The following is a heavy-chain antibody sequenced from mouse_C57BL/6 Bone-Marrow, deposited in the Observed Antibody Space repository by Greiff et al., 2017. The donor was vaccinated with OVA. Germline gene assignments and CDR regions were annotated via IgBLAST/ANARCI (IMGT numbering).Heavy chain of an antibody. CDR3: ARGLTGIDY. Sequence: QVQLKQSGAELVRPGTSVKVSCKASGYAFTNYLIEWVKQRPGQGLEWIGVINPGSGGTNYNEKFKGKATFTADTSSNTAYMQLSSLTTEDSAIYYCARGLTGIDYWGQGTTLTVSS. J-gene: IGHJ2*01. V-gene: IGHV1-54*02. CDR2: INPGSGGT. D-gene: IGHD4-1*01. CDR1: GYAFTNYL.